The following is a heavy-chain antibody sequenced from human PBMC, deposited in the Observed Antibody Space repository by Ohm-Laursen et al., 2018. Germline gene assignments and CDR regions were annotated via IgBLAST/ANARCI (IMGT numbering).Heavy chain of an antibody. Sequence: SETLSLTCTVSGGSISSYYWSWIRQPPGKGLEWIGYIYYSGSTSYNPSLKSRLTISVDTSKNQFSLKLSSVTAADTAVYYCARGLWWFDPWGQGTLVTVSS. CDR1: GGSISSYY. CDR2: IYYSGST. J-gene: IGHJ5*02. CDR3: ARGLWWFDP. V-gene: IGHV4-59*08.